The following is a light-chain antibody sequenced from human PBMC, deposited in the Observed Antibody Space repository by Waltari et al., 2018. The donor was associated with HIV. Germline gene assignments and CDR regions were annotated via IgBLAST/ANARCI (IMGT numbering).Light chain of an antibody. J-gene: IGLJ1*01. CDR1: SSNIGHNA. CDR2: YDD. Sequence: QSVLTQPPSVSEAPRQRVTISCSGRSSNIGHNAVNWYQQVPGKPPKLLIYYDDLLASAVSDRFSGSKSGTSASLGIRGLQSEDEADYYWAAWDDSLNGYVFGSGTKVTVL. CDR3: AAWDDSLNGYV. V-gene: IGLV1-36*01.